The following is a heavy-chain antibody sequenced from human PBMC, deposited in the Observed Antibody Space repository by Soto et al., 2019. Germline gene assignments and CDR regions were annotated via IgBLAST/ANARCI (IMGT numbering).Heavy chain of an antibody. J-gene: IGHJ5*02. CDR3: MKRPRA. CDR1: EFTGGNKY. V-gene: IGHV3-66*04. Sequence: EVQLVESGGGLVQPGWSLRLSCAAAEFTGGNKYISWFRKAPGKGLEWVSLIYSNGDTRYADSVRGRFTNSSDSSKNILYLQMNSLRADDTAIYYCMKRPRAWGQGTLVTVSS. CDR2: IYSNGDT.